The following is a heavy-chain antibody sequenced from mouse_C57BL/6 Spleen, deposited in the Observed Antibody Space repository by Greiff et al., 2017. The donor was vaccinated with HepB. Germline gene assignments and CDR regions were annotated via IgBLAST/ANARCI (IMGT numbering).Heavy chain of an antibody. V-gene: IGHV1-55*01. CDR1: GYTFTSYW. J-gene: IGHJ2*01. D-gene: IGHD2-2*01. CDR2: IYPGSGRT. CDR3: AREGYYGYDKRFDY. Sequence: QVQLQQSGAELVKPGASVKMSCKASGYTFTSYWITWVRQRPGQGLEWIGDIYPGSGRTNYNEKLKSKATLTVDTSSSTAYMQLSSLTSEDSAVYYCAREGYYGYDKRFDYWGQGTTLTVSS.